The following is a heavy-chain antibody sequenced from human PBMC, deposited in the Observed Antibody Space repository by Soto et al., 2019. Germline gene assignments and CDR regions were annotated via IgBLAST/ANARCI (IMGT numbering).Heavy chain of an antibody. Sequence: GGSVRLSCAASGFTFSSYWMSWVRQAPGKGLEWVANIKQDGSEKYYVDSVKGRFTISRDNAKNSLYLQMNSLRAEDTAVYYCARGLGMSIAARPSGMDVWGQGTTVTVSS. CDR3: ARGLGMSIAARPSGMDV. D-gene: IGHD6-6*01. CDR1: GFTFSSYW. CDR2: IKQDGSEK. J-gene: IGHJ6*02. V-gene: IGHV3-7*03.